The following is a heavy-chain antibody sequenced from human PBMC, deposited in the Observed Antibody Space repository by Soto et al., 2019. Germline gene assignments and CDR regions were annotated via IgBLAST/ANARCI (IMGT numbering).Heavy chain of an antibody. Sequence: QLQLQESGSGLVKPSQTLSLTCAVSGGSINTATHSWSWIRQPPGKGLEWIGYIYHSGSTYYNPSVQSRVTIAIDTSNNQFSLRLSSGTAAYTAVYYCAGGGGVTTTGDDYWGQGILVTVSS. D-gene: IGHD4-4*01. CDR3: AGGGGVTTTGDDY. CDR2: IYHSGST. V-gene: IGHV4-30-2*01. CDR1: GGSINTATHS. J-gene: IGHJ4*02.